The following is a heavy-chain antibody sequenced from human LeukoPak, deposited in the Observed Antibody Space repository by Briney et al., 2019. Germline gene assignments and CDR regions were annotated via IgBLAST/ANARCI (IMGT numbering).Heavy chain of an antibody. J-gene: IGHJ4*02. D-gene: IGHD6-13*01. V-gene: IGHV4-34*01. Sequence: SETLSLTCAVYGGSFSGYYWSWIRQPPGKGLEWIGEINHSGSTNYNPSLKSRVTISVGTSKNQFSLKLSSVAAADTAVYYCARHGGSSWYLPTTFDYWGQGTLVTVSS. CDR1: GGSFSGYY. CDR3: ARHGGSSWYLPTTFDY. CDR2: INHSGST.